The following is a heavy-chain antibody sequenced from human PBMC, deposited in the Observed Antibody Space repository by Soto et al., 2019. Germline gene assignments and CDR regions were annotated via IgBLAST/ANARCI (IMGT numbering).Heavy chain of an antibody. D-gene: IGHD2-8*01. J-gene: IGHJ4*02. CDR3: AKARCTTSNCYVPDY. CDR1: GFSFSTYT. Sequence: GVSLRLSCAASGFSFSTYTMSWVRRAPGKGLEWVSAISGSGGSPSYADSVQGRFTISRDNPKKTLYLQMNSLRAEDTAVYYCAKARCTTSNCYVPDYWGQGTLVTVSS. CDR2: ISGSGGSP. V-gene: IGHV3-23*01.